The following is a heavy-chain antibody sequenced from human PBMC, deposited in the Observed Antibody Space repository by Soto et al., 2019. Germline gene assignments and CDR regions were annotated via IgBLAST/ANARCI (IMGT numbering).Heavy chain of an antibody. J-gene: IGHJ6*02. V-gene: IGHV3-30*03. Sequence: GGSLRLSCAASGFNFSEYAMHWVRQSPGKGLEWLAIISFEGSNKYSANSVKGRFTISRDDSKNTLYLQMNSLKTEDTAVYYCTTDYDSSEWSLMDVWGQGTTVTVSS. CDR2: ISFEGSNK. CDR3: TTDYDSSEWSLMDV. D-gene: IGHD3-22*01. CDR1: GFNFSEYA.